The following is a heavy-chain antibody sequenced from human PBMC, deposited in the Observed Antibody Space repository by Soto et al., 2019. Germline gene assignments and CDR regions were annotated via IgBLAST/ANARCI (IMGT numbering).Heavy chain of an antibody. D-gene: IGHD1-1*01. CDR2: IYMSDST. V-gene: IGHV3-66*01. CDR1: GFSVSDNH. Sequence: EVQLAESGGGLVQPGGSLRLSCAASGFSVSDNHMSWVRQAPGKGLEWVSLIYMSDSTYYADSVKGRFTISRDTSRNTLYLQMNSLRPEDTAVYYCARDPPGNDGAFDYWGQGILVTVSS. CDR3: ARDPPGNDGAFDY. J-gene: IGHJ4*02.